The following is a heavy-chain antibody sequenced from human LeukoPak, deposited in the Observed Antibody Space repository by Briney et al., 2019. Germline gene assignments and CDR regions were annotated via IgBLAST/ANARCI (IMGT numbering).Heavy chain of an antibody. Sequence: ASVKVSCKASGYTFTGYYMHWVRQAPGQGLEWMGWINPNSGGTNYAQKFQGRVTMTRDTSISTAYMELSRLRSDDTAVYYCAEGSGSTSWLFDYWGQGTLVTVSS. CDR3: AEGSGSTSWLFDY. CDR1: GYTFTGYY. V-gene: IGHV1-2*02. CDR2: INPNSGGT. D-gene: IGHD2-2*01. J-gene: IGHJ4*02.